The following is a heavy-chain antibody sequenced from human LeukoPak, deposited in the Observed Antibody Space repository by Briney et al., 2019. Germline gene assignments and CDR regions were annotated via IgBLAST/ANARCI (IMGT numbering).Heavy chain of an antibody. Sequence: SETLSLTCTVSGGSISSSSYYWGWIRQPPGKGLEWIGSIYYSGSTYYNPSLKSRVTISVDTSKNQFSLKLSSVTAADTAVYYCARVMVGYYDSSGYYYFDYWGQGTLVTVSS. D-gene: IGHD3-22*01. CDR2: IYYSGST. CDR1: GGSISSSSYY. V-gene: IGHV4-39*01. CDR3: ARVMVGYYDSSGYYYFDY. J-gene: IGHJ4*02.